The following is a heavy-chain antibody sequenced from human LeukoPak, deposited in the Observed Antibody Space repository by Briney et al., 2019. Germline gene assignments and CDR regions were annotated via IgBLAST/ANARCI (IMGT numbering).Heavy chain of an antibody. Sequence: GESLKISCKGSGYSFTSYWISWVRQMPGKGLEWMGRIDPSDSYTNYSPSFQGHVTISADKSISTAYLQWSSLKASDTAMYYCATEAPYYGSGSYYNAIDYWGQGTLVTVSS. CDR2: IDPSDSYT. V-gene: IGHV5-10-1*01. D-gene: IGHD3-10*01. CDR3: ATEAPYYGSGSYYNAIDY. J-gene: IGHJ4*02. CDR1: GYSFTSYW.